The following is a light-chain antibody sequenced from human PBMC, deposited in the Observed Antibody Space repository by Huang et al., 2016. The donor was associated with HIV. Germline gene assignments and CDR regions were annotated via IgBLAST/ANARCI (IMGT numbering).Light chain of an antibody. CDR2: DGS. CDR1: QSVSSY. Sequence: EIVLTQSPATLSLSPGAIATLSCRASQSVSSYLAWYQQQPGQAPRLLIYDGSNRVTDIPARLGGSGSGTGFTLTISSLEPEDFAVYYCQRRSNWALTFGGGTKVGI. CDR3: QRRSNWALT. V-gene: IGKV3-11*01. J-gene: IGKJ4*02.